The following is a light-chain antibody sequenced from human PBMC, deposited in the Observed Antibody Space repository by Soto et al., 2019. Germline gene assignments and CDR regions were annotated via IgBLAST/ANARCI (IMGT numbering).Light chain of an antibody. Sequence: IVLTQSPGTLSLSPGERATLSCGASQSVTNNFLAWYQQKPGQAPRLLIYGASSSATGVPDRFSGSGSGTDFTLTISRLEPRDFAVYYCQQYGTPLYTFGPGTKVDIK. CDR1: QSVTNNF. J-gene: IGKJ3*01. V-gene: IGKV3-20*01. CDR3: QQYGTPLYT. CDR2: GAS.